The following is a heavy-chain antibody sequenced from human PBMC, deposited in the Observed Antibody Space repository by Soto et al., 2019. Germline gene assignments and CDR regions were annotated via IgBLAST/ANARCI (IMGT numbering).Heavy chain of an antibody. CDR2: IYPGDSDT. Sequence: GESLKISCQGSGHSFTSYWIGWVRQMPGKGLEWMGIIYPGDSDTRYSPSFQGQVTISADKSISTAYLQWSSLKASDTAMYYCARSGRPGLYYYYGMDVWGQGTTVTVSS. J-gene: IGHJ6*02. V-gene: IGHV5-51*01. D-gene: IGHD3-10*01. CDR3: ARSGRPGLYYYYGMDV. CDR1: GHSFTSYW.